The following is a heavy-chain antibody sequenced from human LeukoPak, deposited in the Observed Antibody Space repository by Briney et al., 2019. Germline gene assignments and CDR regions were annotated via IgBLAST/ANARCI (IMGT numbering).Heavy chain of an antibody. J-gene: IGHJ4*02. CDR1: GGTFSSYA. CDR2: IIPIFGTA. D-gene: IGHD4-11*01. Sequence: GASVKVSCKASGGTFSSYAISWVRQAPGQGLEWMGGIIPIFGTANYALKFQGRVTITADESTSTAYMELSSLRSEDTAVYYCARGRLPNKGYYFDYWGQGTLVTVSS. V-gene: IGHV1-69*13. CDR3: ARGRLPNKGYYFDY.